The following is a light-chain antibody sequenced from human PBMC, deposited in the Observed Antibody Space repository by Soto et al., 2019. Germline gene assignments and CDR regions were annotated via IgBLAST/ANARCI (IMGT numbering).Light chain of an antibody. CDR3: SSYTSTLWV. V-gene: IGLV2-14*01. Sequence: QSALTQPASVSGSPGQSITISCTGTSSDVGGYNYVSWYQQHPGKAPKLMIYDVSNRPSGVSNRFSGSKSGNTASLTISWLQAEDEADYYCSSYTSTLWVFGGGTQLTVL. J-gene: IGLJ3*02. CDR2: DVS. CDR1: SSDVGGYNY.